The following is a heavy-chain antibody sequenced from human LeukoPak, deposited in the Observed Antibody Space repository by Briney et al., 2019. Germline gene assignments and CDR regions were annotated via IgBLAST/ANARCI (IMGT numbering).Heavy chain of an antibody. Sequence: PSETLSLTCTVSGGSISSYYWSWIRQPPGKGLEWIGYIYYSGSTNYNPSLKSRVTISVDTSKNQFSLKLSSVTAADTAVYYCAGLLDYGDYGDAFDISGQGTMVTVSS. CDR1: GGSISSYY. CDR3: AGLLDYGDYGDAFDI. D-gene: IGHD4-17*01. CDR2: IYYSGST. J-gene: IGHJ3*02. V-gene: IGHV4-59*08.